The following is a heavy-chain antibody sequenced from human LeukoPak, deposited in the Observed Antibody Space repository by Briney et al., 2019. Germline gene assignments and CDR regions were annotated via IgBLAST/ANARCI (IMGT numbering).Heavy chain of an antibody. J-gene: IGHJ5*02. CDR2: IYTSGST. Sequence: PSQTLSLTCTVSGGSISSGSYYWSWIRQPAGKGLEWIGRIYTSGSTNYNPSLKSRVTISVDTSKNQFSLKLSSVTAADTAVYYCVVARGWFDPWGQGTLVTVSS. V-gene: IGHV4-61*02. D-gene: IGHD2-15*01. CDR1: GGSISSGSYY. CDR3: VVARGWFDP.